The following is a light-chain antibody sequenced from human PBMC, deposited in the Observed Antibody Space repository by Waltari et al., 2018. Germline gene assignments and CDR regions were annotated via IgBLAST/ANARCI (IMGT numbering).Light chain of an antibody. Sequence: DIQMTQSPSSLSASAGDRVTITCRASQSIRGYLNWYQQKPGKAPRLLMHAASRLEGGVPSSCSGSGSGTEYTLTISSLQPEHSATYYCQQTYTTPYTFGQGTKVEMK. V-gene: IGKV1-39*01. CDR3: QQTYTTPYT. J-gene: IGKJ2*01. CDR1: QSIRGY. CDR2: AAS.